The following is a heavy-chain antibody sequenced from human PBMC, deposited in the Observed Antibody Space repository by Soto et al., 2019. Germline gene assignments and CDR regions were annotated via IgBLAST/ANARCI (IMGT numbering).Heavy chain of an antibody. Sequence: QVQLVESGGGVVQPGRSLRLSCAASGFTFSSYGMHWVRQAPGKGLEWVAVISYDGSDKYYADSVKGRFTISRDNSNNTVYLQMDSLIAEDTAVYYCAKVVVVATTYFQHCGQVTLVTVSS. CDR1: GFTFSSYG. V-gene: IGHV3-30*18. CDR3: AKVVVVATTYFQH. CDR2: ISYDGSDK. J-gene: IGHJ1*01. D-gene: IGHD2-15*01.